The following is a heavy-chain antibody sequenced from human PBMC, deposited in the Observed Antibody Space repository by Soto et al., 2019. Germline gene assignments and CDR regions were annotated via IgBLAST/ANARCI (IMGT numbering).Heavy chain of an antibody. D-gene: IGHD3-3*01. CDR2: IYYSGTT. V-gene: IGHV4-30-4*01. CDR3: ARVGDFWSGSKNYNWFAP. J-gene: IGHJ5*02. CDR1: GGSISSGDYY. Sequence: PSETLSLTCTVSGGSISSGDYYWSWIRQPPGKGLEWIGYIYYSGTTYYNPSLKSRVTISVDTSKNQFSLKLSSVTAADTAVYYCARVGDFWSGSKNYNWFAPWGQGTLVTVSS.